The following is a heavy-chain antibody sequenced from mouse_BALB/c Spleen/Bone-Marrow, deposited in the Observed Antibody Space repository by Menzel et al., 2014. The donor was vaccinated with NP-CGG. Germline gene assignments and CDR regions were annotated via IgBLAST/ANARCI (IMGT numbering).Heavy chain of an antibody. J-gene: IGHJ4*01. V-gene: IGHV1S127*01. D-gene: IGHD1-1*01. CDR2: IDPSDSYT. CDR3: TRWGTTVVAYYAMDY. Sequence: VQGVESGAELVKPGASVKMSCKASGYTFTSYWMHWVKQRSGQGLEWIGVIDPSDSYTSYNQKFKGKATLTVDTSSSTAYMQLSSLTSEDSAVYYCTRWGTTVVAYYAMDYWGQGTSVTVSS. CDR1: GYTFTSYW.